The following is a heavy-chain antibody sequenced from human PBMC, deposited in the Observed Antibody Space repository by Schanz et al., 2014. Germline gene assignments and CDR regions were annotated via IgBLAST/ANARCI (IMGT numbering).Heavy chain of an antibody. V-gene: IGHV3-30*02. CDR1: GFTFSSYG. CDR2: IRYDGSKK. CDR3: AKGGSSLDD. D-gene: IGHD3-16*01. Sequence: VRLVESGGGVVQPGGSLRLSCEASGFTFSSYGMHWVRQAPGKGLEWVTFIRYDGSKKYYVDSVKGRFTISRDNSKNTRYLQMNSLRVEDTAVYYCAKGGSSLDDWGQGTLVTVSS. J-gene: IGHJ4*02.